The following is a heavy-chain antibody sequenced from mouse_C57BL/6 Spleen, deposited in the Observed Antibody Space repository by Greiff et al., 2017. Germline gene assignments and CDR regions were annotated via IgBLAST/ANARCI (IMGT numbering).Heavy chain of an antibody. CDR2: ISSGSSTI. V-gene: IGHV5-17*01. J-gene: IGHJ3*01. Sequence: EVQLVESGGGLVKPGGSLKLSCAASGFTFSDYGMHWVRQAPEKGLVWVAYISSGSSTIYYADTVKGRFTISRDNAKNTLFLQMTSLRSEDTAMYYCARREFAYWGQGTLVTVSA. CDR3: ARREFAY. CDR1: GFTFSDYG.